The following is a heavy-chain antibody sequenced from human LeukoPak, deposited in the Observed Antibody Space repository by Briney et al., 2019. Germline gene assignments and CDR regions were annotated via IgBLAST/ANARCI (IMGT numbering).Heavy chain of an antibody. J-gene: IGHJ4*02. CDR3: AGMYGSGSYYIDY. Sequence: LRLSCAASGFTFSSYEMNWVRQAPGKGLEWVGYIYYSGSTYYNPSLKSRVTISVDTSKNQFSLKLSSVTAADTAVYYCAGMYGSGSYYIDYWGQGTLVTVSS. CDR1: GFTFSSYEMN. CDR2: IYYSGST. V-gene: IGHV4-30-4*08. D-gene: IGHD3-10*01.